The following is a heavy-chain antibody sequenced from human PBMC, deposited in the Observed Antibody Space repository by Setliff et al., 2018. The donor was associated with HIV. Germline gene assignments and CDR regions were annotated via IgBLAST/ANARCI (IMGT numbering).Heavy chain of an antibody. CDR2: IYPSDSDT. Sequence: GESLKISCKASGDKYNNYWLGWVRQMPGEGLEWIGVIYPSDSDTRYSPYFKGQVTTSAGKSINTAYLQRSGLRASDTAMYYCARLGVVAATDWFDPSGQGTLVTVSS. V-gene: IGHV5-51*01. J-gene: IGHJ5*02. CDR1: GDKYNNYW. CDR3: ARLGVVAATDWFDP. D-gene: IGHD2-15*01.